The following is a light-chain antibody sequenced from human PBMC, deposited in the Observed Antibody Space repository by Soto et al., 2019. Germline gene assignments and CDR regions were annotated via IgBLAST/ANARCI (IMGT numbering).Light chain of an antibody. CDR2: EVT. Sequence: QSVLTQPASVSGSPGQSITISCTGTSSDVGAYNYVSWYQQLPGKAPKLMIYEVTNRPSGVSNRFSGSKSGNTASLTISGVQAEDEPDYYCSSFKSTTTRVFGTGTKVTVL. CDR1: SSDVGAYNY. V-gene: IGLV2-14*01. J-gene: IGLJ1*01. CDR3: SSFKSTTTRV.